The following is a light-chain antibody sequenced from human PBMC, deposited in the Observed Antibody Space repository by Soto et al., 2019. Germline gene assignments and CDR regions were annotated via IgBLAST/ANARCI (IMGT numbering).Light chain of an antibody. Sequence: EIVLTQSPGTVSLSPGERATLSCRASQSVSRNYLAWYQQRPGQAPRLLIYDAFNRATGIPDRFSGRGSGTDFTLTISRLEPEDFAVYYCQQYGDSPRTFGQGTKVEIK. V-gene: IGKV3-20*01. CDR2: DAF. CDR1: QSVSRNY. CDR3: QQYGDSPRT. J-gene: IGKJ1*01.